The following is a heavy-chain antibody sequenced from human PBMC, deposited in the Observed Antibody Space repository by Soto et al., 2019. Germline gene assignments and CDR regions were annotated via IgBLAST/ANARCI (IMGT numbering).Heavy chain of an antibody. CDR1: GASINTGGYY. Sequence: SETLSLTCSVSGASINTGGYYWSWIRQHPGKGLEWIGFIYYSGTTFYNPSLESRVIISLDTSKNQFSLKLNSVTAADTAVYYCARERTGYTYDNVTWGQGTLVTVSS. J-gene: IGHJ5*02. V-gene: IGHV4-31*03. D-gene: IGHD2-2*02. CDR2: IYYSGTT. CDR3: ARERTGYTYDNVT.